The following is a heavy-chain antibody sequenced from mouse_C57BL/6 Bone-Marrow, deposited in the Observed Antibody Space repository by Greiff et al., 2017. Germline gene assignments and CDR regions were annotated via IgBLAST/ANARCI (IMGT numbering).Heavy chain of an antibody. CDR3: THYYGSIFGY. J-gene: IGHJ2*01. D-gene: IGHD1-1*01. CDR2: IYPGSGST. Sequence: VQLHQPGAELVKPGASVKMSCKASGYTFTSYWITWVTQRPGQGLEWIGDIYPGSGSTNYNEKFTSKATLTVDTSSSTAYMQLSSLTSEDSAVYCCTHYYGSIFGYWGQGTTLTDST. CDR1: GYTFTSYW. V-gene: IGHV1-55*01.